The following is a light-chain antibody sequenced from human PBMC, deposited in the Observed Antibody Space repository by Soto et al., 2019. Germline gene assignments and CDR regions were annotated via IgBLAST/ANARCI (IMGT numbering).Light chain of an antibody. V-gene: IGKV1-8*01. J-gene: IGKJ3*01. CDR1: QGISSY. CDR3: QQYYSYPFT. CDR2: AAS. Sequence: AIRMTQSPSSLSASTGDIVTITFRASQGISSYLAWYQQKPGKAPKLLIYAASTLQSGVPSRFSGSGSGTDFTLTISCLQSEDFATYYCQQYYSYPFTFGPGTKVDIK.